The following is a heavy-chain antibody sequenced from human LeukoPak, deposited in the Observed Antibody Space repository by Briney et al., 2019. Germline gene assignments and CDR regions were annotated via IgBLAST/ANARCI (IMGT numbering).Heavy chain of an antibody. D-gene: IGHD3-10*01. CDR1: GDSDSSNSAA. V-gene: IGHV6-1*01. CDR2: TYYRSKWYN. CDR3: ARDRFGELWVPSAEAFDI. J-gene: IGHJ3*02. Sequence: SQTLSLTCAISGDSDSSNSAAWNWIRQSPSRGLEWLGRTYYRSKWYNDYAVSVKSRITINPDTSKNQFSLQLNSVTPEDTAVYYCARDRFGELWVPSAEAFDIWGQGTMVTVSS.